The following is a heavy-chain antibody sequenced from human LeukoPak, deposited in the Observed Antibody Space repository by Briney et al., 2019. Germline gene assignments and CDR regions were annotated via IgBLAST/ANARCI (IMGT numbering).Heavy chain of an antibody. Sequence: GGSLRLSCVASGFIFSNNYMSWVRQPPGKGLEWVSIIYSDGSTYYADSVKGRFILSRDNSKNTLYLQMNSLRAEDTAVYYCATPSDHSPDDYWGQGTLVTVSS. J-gene: IGHJ4*02. CDR3: ATPSDHSPDDY. CDR1: GFIFSNNY. CDR2: IYSDGST. V-gene: IGHV3-53*01. D-gene: IGHD2-21*01.